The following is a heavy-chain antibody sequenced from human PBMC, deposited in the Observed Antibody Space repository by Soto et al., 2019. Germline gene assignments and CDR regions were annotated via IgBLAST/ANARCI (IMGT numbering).Heavy chain of an antibody. V-gene: IGHV3-30-3*01. CDR2: ISYDGSNK. CDR3: ARDSYGLYYYGMDV. D-gene: IGHD5-18*01. CDR1: GFTFSSYA. Sequence: GGSLRLSCAASGFTFSSYAMHWVRQAPGKGLEWVAVISYDGSNKYYADSVKGRFTISRDNSKNTLYLQMNSLRAEDTAVYYCARDSYGLYYYGMDVWGQGTTVTVSS. J-gene: IGHJ6*02.